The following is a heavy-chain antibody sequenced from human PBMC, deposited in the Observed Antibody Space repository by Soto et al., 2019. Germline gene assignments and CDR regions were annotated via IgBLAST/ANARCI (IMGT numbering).Heavy chain of an antibody. Sequence: GWSLRLSCGASGFTFSNYAMTWVRQAPGEGLECVAVITNSGDDTLHADSVKGRFTIFRDNSKNRLYLQMSSLRAEEKAIYYRATASGESYTGSRVYAFWGQGTRVTVSP. CDR1: GFTFSNYA. CDR3: ATASGESYTGSRVYAF. D-gene: IGHD3-10*01. J-gene: IGHJ4*02. V-gene: IGHV3-23*01. CDR2: ITNSGDDT.